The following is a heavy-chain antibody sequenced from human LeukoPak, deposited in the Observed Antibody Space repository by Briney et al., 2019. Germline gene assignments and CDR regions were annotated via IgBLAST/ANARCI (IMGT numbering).Heavy chain of an antibody. J-gene: IGHJ4*02. D-gene: IGHD6-19*01. Sequence: PGGYLILSCAASGFTFRTYAMSWVRQAPGKGLEWVSVISGNGGTTYYADSVKGRFTISRDNSKNTLYLQMNTLRAEDTAVYYCAKRVPYSSVWYYLDYWGQGTLVTVSS. CDR3: AKRVPYSSVWYYLDY. CDR2: ISGNGGTT. CDR1: GFTFRTYA. V-gene: IGHV3-23*01.